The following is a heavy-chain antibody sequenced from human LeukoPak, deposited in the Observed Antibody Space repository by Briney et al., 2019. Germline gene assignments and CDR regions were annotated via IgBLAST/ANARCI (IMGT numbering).Heavy chain of an antibody. CDR1: GGTFSSYA. D-gene: IGHD6-13*01. V-gene: IGHV1-69*05. CDR3: ARTGIAAAEGYYYYYMDV. J-gene: IGHJ6*03. Sequence: SVKVSCKASGGTFSSYAISWVRQAPGQGLEWMGGIIPIFGTANYAQKFQGRVTITTDESTSTAYMELSRLRSDDTAVYYCARTGIAAAEGYYYYYMDVWGKGTTVTVSS. CDR2: IIPIFGTA.